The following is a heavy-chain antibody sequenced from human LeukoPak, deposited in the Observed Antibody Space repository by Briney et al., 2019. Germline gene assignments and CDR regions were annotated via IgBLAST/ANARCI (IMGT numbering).Heavy chain of an antibody. CDR1: GGSFSGYY. J-gene: IGHJ3*02. Sequence: SETLSLTCAVYGGSFSGYYWSWIRQPPGKGLEWIGEINHSGSTNYNPSLKSRVTISVDTSKNQFSLKLSSVTAADTAVYYCARCLGFLIGSSWYPDAFDIGGQETMVTVPS. CDR2: INHSGST. CDR3: ARCLGFLIGSSWYPDAFDI. D-gene: IGHD6-13*01. V-gene: IGHV4-34*01.